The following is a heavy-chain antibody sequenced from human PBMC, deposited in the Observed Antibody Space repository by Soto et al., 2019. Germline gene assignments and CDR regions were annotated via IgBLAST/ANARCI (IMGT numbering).Heavy chain of an antibody. CDR3: ARGHSTDCSNGVCSFFYNHEMDV. CDR1: GYSFTDYP. Sequence: QVQLVQSGAEVKKPGASVRVSCKASGYSFTDYPIHWVRQAPGQGLEWLGRINPTSGGTSTAQKFQGWVTMTRDRSISTVYMELTRLRSDDTAVYFCARGHSTDCSNGVCSFFYNHEMDVWGQGTTVTVSS. V-gene: IGHV1-2*04. CDR2: INPTSGGT. J-gene: IGHJ6*02. D-gene: IGHD2-8*01.